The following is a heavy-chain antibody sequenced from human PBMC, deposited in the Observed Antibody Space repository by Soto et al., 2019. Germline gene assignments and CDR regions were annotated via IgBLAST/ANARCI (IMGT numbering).Heavy chain of an antibody. V-gene: IGHV3-30*18. CDR2: ISYDGSNK. J-gene: IGHJ6*02. CDR1: GFTFSSYG. Sequence: QVQLVESGGGVVQPGRSLRLSCAASGFTFSSYGMHWVRQAPGKGLEWVAVISYDGSNKYYADSVKGRFTISRDNSKNTLYLQMNSLRAEDTAVYYYAKTRVPYYYCGMDVWGQGTTVTVSS. CDR3: AKTRVPYYYCGMDV.